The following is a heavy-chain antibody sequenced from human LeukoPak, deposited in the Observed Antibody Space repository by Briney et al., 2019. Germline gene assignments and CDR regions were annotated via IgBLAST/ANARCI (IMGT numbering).Heavy chain of an antibody. CDR3: GKGGRTTARNPHDC. CDR1: GFTFSSCA. CDR2: INGGGGST. V-gene: IGHV3-23*01. D-gene: IGHD1-14*01. Sequence: GGSLTLSCAASGFTFSSCAMSWVRQAPGKGLEWVSGINGGGGSTYYVDSVKGRFTISRDNSKNTLYLQMNSLRAEDTAVYYCGKGGRTTARNPHDCWGQGTLVTVSS. J-gene: IGHJ4*02.